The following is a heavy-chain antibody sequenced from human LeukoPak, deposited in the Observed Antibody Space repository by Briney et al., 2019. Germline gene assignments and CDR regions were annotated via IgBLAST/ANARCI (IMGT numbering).Heavy chain of an antibody. J-gene: IGHJ4*02. Sequence: PGGSLRLSCAASGFTFSSYSMNWVRQAPGKGLEWVSSISSSSSYIYYADSVKGRFTISRDNAKNSLYLQMNSLRAEDTAVYYCARPFLGYCTTGVCYYDYWGQGTLVTVSS. D-gene: IGHD2-8*01. CDR3: ARPFLGYCTTGVCYYDY. V-gene: IGHV3-21*01. CDR2: ISSSSSYI. CDR1: GFTFSSYS.